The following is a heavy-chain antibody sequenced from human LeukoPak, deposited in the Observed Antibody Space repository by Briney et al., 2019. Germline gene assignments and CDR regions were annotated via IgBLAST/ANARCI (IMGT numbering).Heavy chain of an antibody. CDR2: INHSGST. CDR3: ARLPRLRWSVFDY. CDR1: GGSFSGYY. D-gene: IGHD4-23*01. Sequence: SETLSLTCAVYGGSFSGYYRSWIRQPPGKGLEWIGEINHSGSTNYNPSLKSRVTISVDTSKNQFSLKLSSVTAADTAVYYCARLPRLRWSVFDYWSQGTLVTVSS. J-gene: IGHJ4*02. V-gene: IGHV4-34*01.